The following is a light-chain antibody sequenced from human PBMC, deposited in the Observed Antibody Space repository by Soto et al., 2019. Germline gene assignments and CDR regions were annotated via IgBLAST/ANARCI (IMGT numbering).Light chain of an antibody. V-gene: IGKV1-16*02. J-gene: IGKJ1*01. Sequence: DIQMTQSPSSVSASVGDRVTITCRESQGISTYLGWYQQKPGKAPKSLIYSASSLQSGVPSKFSGVGSGTEFTLTITDMQPDDFATYYCQQYYRYPWTFGQGTKVEI. CDR1: QGISTY. CDR3: QQYYRYPWT. CDR2: SAS.